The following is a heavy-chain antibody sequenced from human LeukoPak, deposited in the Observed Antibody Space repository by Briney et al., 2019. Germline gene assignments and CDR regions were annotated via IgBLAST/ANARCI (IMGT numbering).Heavy chain of an antibody. CDR1: GYTFTSYG. D-gene: IGHD5-18*01. J-gene: IGHJ6*02. CDR3: ARGQGSRYSYGSYYYYGMDV. V-gene: IGHV1-18*01. CDR2: ISAYNGNT. Sequence: GASVKVSCKASGYTFTSYGISWVRQAPGQGLEWMGWISAYNGNTNYAQKLQGRVTMTTDTSTSTAYMELSSLRSEDTAVYYCARGQGSRYSYGSYYYYGMDVWGQGTTVTVSS.